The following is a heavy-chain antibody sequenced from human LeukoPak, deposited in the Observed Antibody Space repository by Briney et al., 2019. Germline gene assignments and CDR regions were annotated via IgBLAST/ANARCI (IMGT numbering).Heavy chain of an antibody. Sequence: GGSLRLSCAASGFTFSGYAMSWVRQAPGKGLEWVSTVTGSAASTYYAESVKGRFTISRDNSKNTLYLQMNSLRAEDTAVYYCARTGIAAAGTEDAFDIWGQGTMVTVSS. D-gene: IGHD6-13*01. CDR2: VTGSAAST. V-gene: IGHV3-23*01. CDR3: ARTGIAAAGTEDAFDI. CDR1: GFTFSGYA. J-gene: IGHJ3*02.